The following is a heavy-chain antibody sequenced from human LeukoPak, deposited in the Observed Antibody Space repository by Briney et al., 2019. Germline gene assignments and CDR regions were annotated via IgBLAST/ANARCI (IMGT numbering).Heavy chain of an antibody. J-gene: IGHJ6*03. CDR1: GGTFSSYA. CDR3: ATVRYYYYYYMDV. Sequence: SVKVSCKASGGTFSSYAISWVRQAPGQGLEWMGGIIPIFGTANYAQKFQGRVTITADNSTSTAYMELSSLRSEDTAVYYCATVRYYYYYYMDVWGKGTTVTVSS. CDR2: IIPIFGTA. V-gene: IGHV1-69*06.